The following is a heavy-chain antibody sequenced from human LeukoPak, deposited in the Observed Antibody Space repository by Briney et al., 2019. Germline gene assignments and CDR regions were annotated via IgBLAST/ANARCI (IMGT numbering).Heavy chain of an antibody. CDR3: ARDGDLYGSGSYFKAYYFDY. D-gene: IGHD3-10*01. J-gene: IGHJ4*02. Sequence: SETLSLTCIVSGGSISNYYWSWIRQPAGKGLEWIGRIYTSGNTDYNPSLKSRVTMSVDTSKNQFSLKLSSVTAADTAVYYCARDGDLYGSGSYFKAYYFDYWGQGTLVTVSS. CDR1: GGSISNYY. V-gene: IGHV4-4*07. CDR2: IYTSGNT.